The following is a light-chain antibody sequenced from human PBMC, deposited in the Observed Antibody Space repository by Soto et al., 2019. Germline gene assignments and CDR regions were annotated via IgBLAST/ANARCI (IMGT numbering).Light chain of an antibody. CDR3: CSYAGSSTYV. Sequence: QSALTQPASVSGSPGQSITISCTGTSSDVGGYNYVSWYQQHPGKAPKLMIYEATKRPSGISTRFSGSKSGNTASLTISGLQAEDEADYYCCSYAGSSTYVFGLGTKVTVL. CDR2: EAT. CDR1: SSDVGGYNY. J-gene: IGLJ1*01. V-gene: IGLV2-23*01.